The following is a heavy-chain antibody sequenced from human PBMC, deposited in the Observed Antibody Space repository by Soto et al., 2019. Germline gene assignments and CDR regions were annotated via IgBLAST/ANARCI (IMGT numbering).Heavy chain of an antibody. J-gene: IGHJ4*02. D-gene: IGHD3-10*01. CDR2: IYSGGST. V-gene: IGHV3-66*01. CDR1: GFTVSSNY. Sequence: SGGGLVPPGGSLRLSCAASGFTVSSNYMSWVRQAPGKGLEWVSIIYSGGSTYYADSVRGRFTISRDNSKNTLYLLMNSLRAEDTAVYYCATNTIWFGELLLDYWGQGTLVTVSS. CDR3: ATNTIWFGELLLDY.